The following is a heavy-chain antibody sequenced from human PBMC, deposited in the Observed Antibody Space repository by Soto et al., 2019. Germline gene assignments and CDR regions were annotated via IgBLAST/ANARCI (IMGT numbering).Heavy chain of an antibody. CDR2: IYHSGTT. CDR1: GFPISSGYF. V-gene: IGHV4-38-2*02. D-gene: IGHD3-22*01. Sequence: KSSETLSLTCAVSGFPISSGYFWGWIRQPPGKGPEWLGSIYHSGTTYYNPSVKGRVTISVDTSKNQFSLKMSSVTAADTAVYYCARDSSGYYWFDPWGQGTLVTVSS. J-gene: IGHJ5*02. CDR3: ARDSSGYYWFDP.